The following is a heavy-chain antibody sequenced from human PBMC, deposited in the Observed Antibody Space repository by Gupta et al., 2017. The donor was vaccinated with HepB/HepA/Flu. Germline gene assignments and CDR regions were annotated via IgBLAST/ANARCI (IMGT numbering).Heavy chain of an antibody. CDR3: ARVKWRSGFDY. CDR1: GFTFSSYS. D-gene: IGHD5-12*01. CDR2: ISSSRTTI. J-gene: IGHJ4*02. Sequence: EVQLVESGGGLVQPGGSLSLSCAASGFTFSSYSMNWVRQAPGKGLEWVSYISSSRTTIYYADAVKGRFTISRDNAKNSLYLQINSLRDEDTAVYYCARVKWRSGFDYWGQGTLVTVSS. V-gene: IGHV3-48*02.